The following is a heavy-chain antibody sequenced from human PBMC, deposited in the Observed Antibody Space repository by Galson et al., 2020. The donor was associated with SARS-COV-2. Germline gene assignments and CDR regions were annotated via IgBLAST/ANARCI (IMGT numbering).Heavy chain of an antibody. CDR2: IKSKTDGGTT. CDR3: TTDPPWLVDY. J-gene: IGHJ4*02. Sequence: GESLKISCAASGFTFSNAWMSWVRQAPGKGLEWVGRIKSKTDGGTTDYAAPVKGRFTISRDDSKNTLYLQMNSLKTEDTAVYYCTTDPPWLVDYWGQGTLVTVSS. D-gene: IGHD6-19*01. CDR1: GFTFSNAW. V-gene: IGHV3-15*01.